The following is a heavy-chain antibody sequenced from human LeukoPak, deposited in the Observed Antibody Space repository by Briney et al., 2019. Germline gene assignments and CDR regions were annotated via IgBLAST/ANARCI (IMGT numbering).Heavy chain of an antibody. Sequence: SETLSLTCTVSGGSISSYYWSWIRQPPGKGLEWIGYIYYSGSTNYNPSLKSRVTISGDTSNNQFSLKLSSVTAADTAVYYCARSPNYYDSSGYYIDYWGQGTLVTVSS. D-gene: IGHD3-22*01. CDR3: ARSPNYYDSSGYYIDY. V-gene: IGHV4-59*01. CDR1: GGSISSYY. J-gene: IGHJ4*02. CDR2: IYYSGST.